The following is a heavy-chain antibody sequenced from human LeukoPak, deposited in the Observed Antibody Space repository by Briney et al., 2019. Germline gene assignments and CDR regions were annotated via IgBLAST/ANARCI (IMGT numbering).Heavy chain of an antibody. CDR3: ARGRYSNWERYYYMDV. CDR2: INKSESS. D-gene: IGHD4-11*01. CDR1: GGSLSAYY. Sequence: SETLSLTCAVSGGSLSAYYWSWIRQSPGKGLEWIGEINKSESSNYNPSLKSRVTISVDTSKNQFSLQLSSVTAADTAVYYCARGRYSNWERYYYMDVWGKGATVTVSS. V-gene: IGHV4-34*01. J-gene: IGHJ6*03.